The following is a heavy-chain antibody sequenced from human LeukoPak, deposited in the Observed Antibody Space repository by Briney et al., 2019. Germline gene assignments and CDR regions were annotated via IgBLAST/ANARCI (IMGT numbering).Heavy chain of an antibody. J-gene: IGHJ6*02. V-gene: IGHV3-48*03. CDR3: ARDQPPGGNSGMDV. Sequence: GGSLRLSCAASGFTFSSYEMNWVRQAPGKELEWVSYISSSGSTIYYADSVKGRFTISRDNAKNSLYLQMNSLRAEDTAVYYCARDQPPGGNSGMDVWGQGTTVTVSS. CDR1: GFTFSSYE. CDR2: ISSSGSTI. D-gene: IGHD4-23*01.